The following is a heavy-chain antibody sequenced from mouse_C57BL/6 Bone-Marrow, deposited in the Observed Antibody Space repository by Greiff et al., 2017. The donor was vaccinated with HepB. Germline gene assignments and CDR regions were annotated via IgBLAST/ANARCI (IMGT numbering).Heavy chain of an antibody. V-gene: IGHV5-12*01. CDR2: ISNGGGST. CDR1: GFTFSDYY. CDR3: ARHFPYHYEYDGSWFAY. J-gene: IGHJ3*01. D-gene: IGHD2-4*01. Sequence: EVQLQESGGGLVQPGGSLKLSCAASGFTFSDYYMYWVRQTPEKRLEWVAYISNGGGSTYYPDTVKGRFTISRDNAKNTLYLQMSRLKSEDTAMYYCARHFPYHYEYDGSWFAYWGQGTLVTVSA.